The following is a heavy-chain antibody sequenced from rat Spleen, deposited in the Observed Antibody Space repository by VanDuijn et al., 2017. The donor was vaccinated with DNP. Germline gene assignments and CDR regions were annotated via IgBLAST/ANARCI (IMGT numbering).Heavy chain of an antibody. Sequence: EVQLVESGGGLVQPGRSLKLSCAASGFTFSNYDMAWVRQAPTKGLEWVASISPSGANIYYRDSVRGRFTIFRDNADNIVYLQMNSLRSGDTATYYCAKDPQLPGAFWGQGTLVTVSS. V-gene: IGHV5S13*01. CDR2: ISPSGANI. D-gene: IGHD1-4*01. CDR1: GFTFSNYD. CDR3: AKDPQLPGAF. J-gene: IGHJ3*01.